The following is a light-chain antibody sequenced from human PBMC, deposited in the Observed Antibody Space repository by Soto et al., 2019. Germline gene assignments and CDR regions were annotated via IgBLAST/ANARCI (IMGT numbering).Light chain of an antibody. Sequence: QSALTQPPSASGTPGQRVTISCSGGSSNIGTNAVNWYQQLPGTAPKLLIYNNNQRPSGVPDRFSGSKSGTSASLAISGLQSEDVADYYCAAWDDSLNGYVFGTWSNVTDL. J-gene: IGLJ1*01. CDR2: NNN. CDR3: AAWDDSLNGYV. V-gene: IGLV1-44*01. CDR1: SSNIGTNA.